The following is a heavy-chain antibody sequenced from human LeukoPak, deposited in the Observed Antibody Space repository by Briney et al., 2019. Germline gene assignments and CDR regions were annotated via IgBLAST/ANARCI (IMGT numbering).Heavy chain of an antibody. CDR3: VRSLRSADF. CDR2: ISGSAHKI. Sequence: GGSLRLSCVASGITFSNYAVSWVRQAPEKGLDWVSVISGSAHKIRYADSVKGRFTISRDNSENIVYLQMDSLRAEDTALYYCVRSLRSADFWSQGTLVTVSS. V-gene: IGHV3-23*01. CDR1: GITFSNYA. J-gene: IGHJ4*02.